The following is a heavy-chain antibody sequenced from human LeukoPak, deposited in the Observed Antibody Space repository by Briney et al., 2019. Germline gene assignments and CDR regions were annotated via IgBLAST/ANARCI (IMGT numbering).Heavy chain of an antibody. J-gene: IGHJ4*02. Sequence: PGGSLRLSCAASGFTFSSYEMNWVRQAPGKGLEWVSYISSSGSTIYYADSVKGRFTISRDKAKNSLYLQMNSLRAEDTAVYYCARDQDYGDSVDYWGQGTLVTVSS. CDR3: ARDQDYGDSVDY. CDR2: ISSSGSTI. V-gene: IGHV3-48*03. CDR1: GFTFSSYE. D-gene: IGHD4-17*01.